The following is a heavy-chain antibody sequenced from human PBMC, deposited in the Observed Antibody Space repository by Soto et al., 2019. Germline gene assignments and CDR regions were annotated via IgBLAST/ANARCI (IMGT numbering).Heavy chain of an antibody. CDR3: AKDHLFSGWTSGGYFDY. D-gene: IGHD6-19*01. Sequence: GGSLRLSCAASGFTFSSYAMSWVRQAPGTGLEWVSAISGSGGSTYYADSVKGRFTISRDNSKNTLYLQMNNLRAEDTAVYFCAKDHLFSGWTSGGYFDYWGQGALVTVSS. CDR1: GFTFSSYA. CDR2: ISGSGGST. V-gene: IGHV3-23*01. J-gene: IGHJ4*02.